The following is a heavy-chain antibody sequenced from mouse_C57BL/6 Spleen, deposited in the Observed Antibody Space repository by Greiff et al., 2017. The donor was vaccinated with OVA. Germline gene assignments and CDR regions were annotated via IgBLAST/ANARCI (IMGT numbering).Heavy chain of an antibody. V-gene: IGHV1-18*01. CDR3: ARYGNYYLDD. CDR2: INPNNGGP. CDR1: GYTFTDYN. Sequence: VQLQQSGPELVRPGASVKIPCKASGYTFTDYNMDWVKQSHGKSLEWIGDINPNNGGPIYNQKFKGKATLTVDKSSSTAYMELRSLTSEDTAVYYCARYGNYYLDDWGKGTTLTVSS. D-gene: IGHD2-1*01. J-gene: IGHJ2*01.